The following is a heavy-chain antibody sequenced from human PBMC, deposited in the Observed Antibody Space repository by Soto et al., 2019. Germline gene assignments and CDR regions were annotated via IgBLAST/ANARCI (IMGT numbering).Heavy chain of an antibody. CDR2: ISYDGSNQ. V-gene: IGHV3-30*18. CDR3: AKDPGGVAAAGTLSPMDV. D-gene: IGHD6-13*01. CDR1: GFTFSSYG. Sequence: QVQLVESGGGVVQPGRSLRLSCAASGFTFSSYGMHWVRQAPGKGLEWVAVISYDGSNQYYADSVKGRFTISRDNSKNTLYLQMNSLRAEDTAVYYCAKDPGGVAAAGTLSPMDVWGQGTTVTVSS. J-gene: IGHJ6*02.